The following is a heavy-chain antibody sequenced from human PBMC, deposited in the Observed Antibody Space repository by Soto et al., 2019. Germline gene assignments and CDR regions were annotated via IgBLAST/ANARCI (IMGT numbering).Heavy chain of an antibody. CDR3: ARSIAARLNWFDP. V-gene: IGHV3-33*01. J-gene: IGHJ5*02. CDR2: ISYDGTYK. Sequence: GVSLIVSCEVSGLSVTANYMSWVRQVPGKGLEWVAVISYDGTYKHYADSVKGRFTFSRDNSKNTVYLQMNSLRAEDTAVYYCARSIAARLNWFDPWGQGTLVTVSS. D-gene: IGHD6-6*01. CDR1: GLSVTANY.